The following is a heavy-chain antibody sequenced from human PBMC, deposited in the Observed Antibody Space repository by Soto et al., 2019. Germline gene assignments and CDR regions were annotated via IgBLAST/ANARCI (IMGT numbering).Heavy chain of an antibody. D-gene: IGHD5-12*01. CDR3: ARGPVGTSIDY. V-gene: IGHV1-69*02. Sequence: SVKVSCKASGGTFSSYTISWVRQAPGQGLEWMGRIIPILGIANYAQKFQGRVTITADKSTSTAYMELSSLRSEDTAVYYCARGPVGTSIDYWGQGTLVTVSS. J-gene: IGHJ4*02. CDR1: GGTFSSYT. CDR2: IIPILGIA.